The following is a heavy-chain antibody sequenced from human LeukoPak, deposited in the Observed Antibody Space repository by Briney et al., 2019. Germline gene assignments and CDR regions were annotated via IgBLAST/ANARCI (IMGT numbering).Heavy chain of an antibody. Sequence: ASVKVSCKASGSTFSSYVSWVRQAPGQGLEWMGWISAYNGKTNYAQKFQGRVTMTTDTSTSTAYMDLRSLRSDDTAVYYCARGGALTSFDSWGQGTLITVSS. CDR2: ISAYNGKT. CDR1: GSTFSSYV. CDR3: ARGGALTSFDS. V-gene: IGHV1-18*01. D-gene: IGHD1-26*01. J-gene: IGHJ4*02.